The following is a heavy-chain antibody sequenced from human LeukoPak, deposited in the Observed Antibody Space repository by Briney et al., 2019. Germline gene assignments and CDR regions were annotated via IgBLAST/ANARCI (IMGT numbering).Heavy chain of an antibody. CDR1: GFTFSSYS. J-gene: IGHJ4*02. CDR2: ISSSSSTM. D-gene: IGHD2-21*01. Sequence: GGSLRLSCAASGFTFSSYSMNWVRQAPGKGLEWVSYISSSSSTMYYADSVKGRFTISRDNAKNSLYLQMNSLRAEDTAVYYCARDGPLGEFDYWGQGTLVTVSS. CDR3: ARDGPLGEFDY. V-gene: IGHV3-48*01.